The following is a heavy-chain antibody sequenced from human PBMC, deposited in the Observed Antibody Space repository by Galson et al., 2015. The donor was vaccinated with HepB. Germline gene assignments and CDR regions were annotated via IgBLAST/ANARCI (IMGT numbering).Heavy chain of an antibody. CDR1: GGSFRTYS. J-gene: IGHJ1*01. V-gene: IGHV1-69*08. Sequence: SVKVSCKASGGSFRTYSVSWVRQAPGQGLEWMGRVIPIVPTTDYAHKFQDRVTITVDYSTSTVYMELSSLGSEDSAVYYCASTYEWPGYLRHWSQGTLVTVSS. CDR3: ASTYEWPGYLRH. CDR2: VIPIVPTT. D-gene: IGHD3-3*01.